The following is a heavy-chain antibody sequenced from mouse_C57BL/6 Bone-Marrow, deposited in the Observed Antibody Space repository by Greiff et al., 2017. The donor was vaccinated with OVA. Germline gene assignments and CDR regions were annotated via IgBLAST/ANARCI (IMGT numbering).Heavy chain of an antibody. J-gene: IGHJ4*01. V-gene: IGHV1-42*01. Sequence: VQLKESGAELVRPGASVKISCKASGYSFTGYYMNWVKQSPEKSLEWIGEINPSTGGTTYNQKFKAKATLTVDKSSSTAYMQLKSLTSEDSAVYYCAPNWDVGAMDYWGQGTSVTVSS. CDR3: APNWDVGAMDY. CDR2: INPSTGGT. CDR1: GYSFTGYY. D-gene: IGHD4-1*01.